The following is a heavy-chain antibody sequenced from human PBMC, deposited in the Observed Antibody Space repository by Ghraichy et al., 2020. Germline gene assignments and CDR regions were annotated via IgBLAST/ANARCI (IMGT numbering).Heavy chain of an antibody. D-gene: IGHD3-10*01. CDR2: IKSKTDGGTT. CDR1: GFTFSNAW. V-gene: IGHV3-15*01. Sequence: GGSLRLSCAASGFTFSNAWMSWVRQAPGKGLEWVGRIKSKTDGGTTDYAAPVKGRFTISRDDSKNTLYLQMNSLKTKDIAVYYCTTEAYGSDRSYWYFDLWGRGTLVTVSS. CDR3: TTEAYGSDRSYWYFDL. J-gene: IGHJ2*01.